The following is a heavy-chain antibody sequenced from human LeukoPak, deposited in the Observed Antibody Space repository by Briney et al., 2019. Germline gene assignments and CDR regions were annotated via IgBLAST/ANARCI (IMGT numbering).Heavy chain of an antibody. CDR3: AKGRGVPYEVVTAILDP. D-gene: IGHD2-21*02. J-gene: IGHJ5*02. Sequence: GGSLGLSCAASGFIFSDYSMNWVRQAPGKGLEWVAVISYDGSNKFYGDSVKGRFTISRGNSKNTLYLQMNSLRGEDTAVYYCAKGRGVPYEVVTAILDPWGQGTLVTVSS. CDR1: GFIFSDYS. V-gene: IGHV3-30*18. CDR2: ISYDGSNK.